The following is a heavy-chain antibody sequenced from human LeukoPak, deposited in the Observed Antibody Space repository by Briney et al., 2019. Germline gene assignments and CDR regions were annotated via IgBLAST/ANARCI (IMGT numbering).Heavy chain of an antibody. CDR2: IYYSGST. V-gene: IGHV4-31*03. Sequence: SQTLSLTCTVSGGSISDAAYYWSWIRQHPGEGLKWIGYIYYSGSTSYNPSLKSRVTISVDTSKNQFSLKLTSVTAADTAVYYCASSPGCSSTSCYTSYYYMDVWGKGTTVTVSS. CDR3: ASSPGCSSTSCYTSYYYMDV. J-gene: IGHJ6*03. CDR1: GGSISDAAYY. D-gene: IGHD2-2*02.